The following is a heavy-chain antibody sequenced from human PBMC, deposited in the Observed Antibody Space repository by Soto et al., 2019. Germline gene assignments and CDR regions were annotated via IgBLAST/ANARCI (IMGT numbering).Heavy chain of an antibody. CDR3: ARHLIVVVPAAPLAV. CDR2: ISAYNGNT. CDR1: GYTFTSYG. D-gene: IGHD2-2*01. V-gene: IGHV1-18*01. Sequence: ASVKVSCKASGYTFTSYGISWVRQAPGQGLEWMGWISAYNGNTNYAQKLQGRVTMTTDTSTSTAYMELRSLRSDDTAVYYCARHLIVVVPAAPLAVWGQGTTVTVSS. J-gene: IGHJ6*02.